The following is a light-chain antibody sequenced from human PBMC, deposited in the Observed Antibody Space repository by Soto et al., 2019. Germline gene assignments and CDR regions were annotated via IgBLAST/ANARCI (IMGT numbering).Light chain of an antibody. Sequence: QSVLTQPASVSGSPGQSITLSCTGTASDIGGYNFVSWYQQSAGKAPKLIIYDVSHRHAGVSDRFSASKSGNTAALTISALRTEDEADYYCSSCTSSATLVFGSGTKVTVL. CDR2: DVS. CDR3: SSCTSSATLV. V-gene: IGLV2-14*03. CDR1: ASDIGGYNF. J-gene: IGLJ1*01.